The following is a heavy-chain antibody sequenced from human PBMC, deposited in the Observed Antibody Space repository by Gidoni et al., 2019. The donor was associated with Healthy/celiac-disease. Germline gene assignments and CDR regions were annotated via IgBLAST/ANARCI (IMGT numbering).Heavy chain of an antibody. CDR1: GVTFSSSA. CDR2: IIPIFGTA. D-gene: IGHD3-22*01. Sequence: QVQLVQSGAEVKKPGSSVKFSCKASGVTFSSSAIRWVRQAPGQELEWMGGIIPIFGTANYAQKFQGRVTITADESTSTAYMELSSLRSEDTAVYYCARAHQYYYDSSGTPYYFDYWGQGTLVTVSS. CDR3: ARAHQYYYDSSGTPYYFDY. J-gene: IGHJ4*02. V-gene: IGHV1-69*01.